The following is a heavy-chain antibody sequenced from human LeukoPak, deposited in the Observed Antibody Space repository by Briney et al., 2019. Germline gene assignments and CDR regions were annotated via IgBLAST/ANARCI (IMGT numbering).Heavy chain of an antibody. J-gene: IGHJ4*02. D-gene: IGHD2-2*01. V-gene: IGHV3-21*01. CDR3: ARDYGHCSSTSCYFDY. CDR1: GFTFSSYS. Sequence: GGSLRLSCAASGFTFSSYSMNWVRQAPGKGLEWVSSISSSSSYIYYADSVKGRFTISRDNAKNSLYLQMNSLRAEDTAVYYCARDYGHCSSTSCYFDYWGQGTLVTVSS. CDR2: ISSSSSYI.